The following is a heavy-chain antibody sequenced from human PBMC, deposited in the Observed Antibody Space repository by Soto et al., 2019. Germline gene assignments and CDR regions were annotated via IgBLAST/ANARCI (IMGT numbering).Heavy chain of an antibody. Sequence: SETLSLTCTVSGGSISSSSYYWGWIRQPPGKGLEWIGSIYYSGSTYYNPSLKSRVTISVDTSKNQFSLKLSSVTAADTAVYYCARMYSSGWSSTDYWGQGTLVTVSS. V-gene: IGHV4-39*01. D-gene: IGHD6-19*01. CDR3: ARMYSSGWSSTDY. J-gene: IGHJ4*02. CDR2: IYYSGST. CDR1: GGSISSSSYY.